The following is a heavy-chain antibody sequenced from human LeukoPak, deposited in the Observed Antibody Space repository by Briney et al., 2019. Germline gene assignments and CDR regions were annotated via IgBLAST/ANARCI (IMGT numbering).Heavy chain of an antibody. D-gene: IGHD4-17*01. CDR2: IYPGDSDT. CDR3: ARLDDYGDYLQY. Sequence: HGESLKISCKGSGYSFISSWIGWVRQMPGKDLEGMGIIYPGDSDTRYSPSFQGQVTISADKSISTAYLQWSSLKASDSAIYYCARLDDYGDYLQYWGQGTLVTVSS. J-gene: IGHJ4*02. CDR1: GYSFISSW. V-gene: IGHV5-51*01.